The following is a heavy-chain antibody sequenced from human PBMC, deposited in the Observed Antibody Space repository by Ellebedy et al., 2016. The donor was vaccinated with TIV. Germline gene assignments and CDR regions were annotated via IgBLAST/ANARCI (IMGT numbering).Heavy chain of an antibody. D-gene: IGHD1-1*01. J-gene: IGHJ4*02. V-gene: IGHV3-7*03. CDR1: GFTFSSYW. CDR3: SGRAYNWNDGSLFDY. Sequence: GESLKISCAASGFTFSSYWMSWVRQAPGKGLEWVANIKQDGSEKYYVDSVKVRFTISRDNDKNSLYLQMNSLRAEDTDVYYCSGRAYNWNDGSLFDYWGQGTLVTVSS. CDR2: IKQDGSEK.